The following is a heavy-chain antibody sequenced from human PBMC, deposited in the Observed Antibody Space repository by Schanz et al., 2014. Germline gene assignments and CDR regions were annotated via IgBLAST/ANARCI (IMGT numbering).Heavy chain of an antibody. CDR3: ARGTDWNLHY. CDR1: GFIFSNYG. CDR2: ISNDGSNK. J-gene: IGHJ4*02. V-gene: IGHV3-30*19. Sequence: QVQLVESGGGVVQPGRSLRLSCAASGFIFSNYGMHWVRQAPGKGLEWVAVISNDGSNKYYADSVKGRFTISRDNSKNTLYLQMNSLRADDAAVYYCARGTDWNLHYWGQGALVTVSS. D-gene: IGHD1-1*01.